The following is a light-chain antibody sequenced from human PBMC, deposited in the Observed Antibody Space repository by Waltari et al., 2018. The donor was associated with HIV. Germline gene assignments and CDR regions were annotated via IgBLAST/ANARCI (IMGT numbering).Light chain of an antibody. Sequence: QSPLTQPASVSGAPGQRITIPCTGHWGNLGSLNNGHWYQQLPGAAPKLLIYDNSNRPSGVPDRFSASKSGPSASLTIAGLQAEDEADYFCLAFDVGLGHWVFVEGAKLTVL. CDR1: WGNLGSLNN. V-gene: IGLV1-40*01. CDR3: LAFDVGLGHWV. J-gene: IGLJ3*02. CDR2: DNS.